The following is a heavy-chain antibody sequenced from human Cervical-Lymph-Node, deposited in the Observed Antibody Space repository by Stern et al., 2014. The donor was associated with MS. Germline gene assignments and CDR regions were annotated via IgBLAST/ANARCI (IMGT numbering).Heavy chain of an antibody. J-gene: IGHJ4*02. Sequence: EVQLVESGGGLVKPGGSLRLSCAASGFTFSSYSMNWVRQAPGKGLEWVSSIRSSSSYIYYADAVKGRFTISRDNAKNSLYLQMNSLRAEDTAVYYCARDQLSYYDSSGYPGPLDYWGQGTLVTVSS. CDR2: IRSSSSYI. D-gene: IGHD3-22*01. V-gene: IGHV3-21*01. CDR1: GFTFSSYS. CDR3: ARDQLSYYDSSGYPGPLDY.